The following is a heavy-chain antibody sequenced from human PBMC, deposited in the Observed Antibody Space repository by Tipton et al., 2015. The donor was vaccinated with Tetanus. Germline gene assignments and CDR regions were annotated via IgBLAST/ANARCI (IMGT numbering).Heavy chain of an antibody. CDR2: IKSKTDGGTT. Sequence: SLRLSCAASGFTFSNAWMNWVRQAPGKGLEWVGRIKSKTDGGTTDYAAPVKGRFTISRDDSKNTLYLQMNSLKTEDTAVYYCTTAPYCTNGVCYKTNDAFDIWGQGTMVTVSS. D-gene: IGHD2-8*01. CDR1: GFTFSNAW. V-gene: IGHV3-15*07. CDR3: TTAPYCTNGVCYKTNDAFDI. J-gene: IGHJ3*02.